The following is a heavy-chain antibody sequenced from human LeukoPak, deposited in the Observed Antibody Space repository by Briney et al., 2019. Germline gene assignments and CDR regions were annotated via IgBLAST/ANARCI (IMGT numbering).Heavy chain of an antibody. V-gene: IGHV4-39*01. J-gene: IGHJ5*02. Sequence: SETLSLTCTVSGGSVSSSSYYWGWIRQPPGKGLEWIGSIYYSGSTYYNPSLKSRVTISVDTSKNQFSLKLSSVTAADTAVYYCARINWNYDGYSWFDPWGQGTLVTVSS. CDR3: ARINWNYDGYSWFDP. CDR2: IYYSGST. D-gene: IGHD1-7*01. CDR1: GGSVSSSSYY.